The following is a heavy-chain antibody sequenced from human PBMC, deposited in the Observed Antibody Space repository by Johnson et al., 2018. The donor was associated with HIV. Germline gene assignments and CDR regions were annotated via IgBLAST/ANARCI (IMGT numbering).Heavy chain of an antibody. CDR3: AKGDYYDSSGYYFAAVSPFDI. J-gene: IGHJ3*02. Sequence: VQLVESGGGLVQPGGSLRLSCAASGFTFSPYWMHWVRQAPGQGLVWVSRIISDVSSAIYTDSVTGRFTISRDNTKNSLYLQMDSLRAEDTALYFCAKGDYYDSSGYYFAAVSPFDIWGQGTMVTVSS. CDR1: GFTFSPYW. V-gene: IGHV3-74*01. D-gene: IGHD3-22*01. CDR2: IISDVSSA.